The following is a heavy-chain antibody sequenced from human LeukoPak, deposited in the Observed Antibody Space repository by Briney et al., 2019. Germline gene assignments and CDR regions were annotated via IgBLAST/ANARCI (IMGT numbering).Heavy chain of an antibody. D-gene: IGHD1/OR15-1a*01. Sequence: GASVKVSCKASGYTFSDYFMPWVRKAPGQGLEWMGWINANSGGTIYAQKFQGRVTMTRDTSISTAYMELSRLRSDDTAVYYCARDGTVVDSWGQGTLVIVSS. J-gene: IGHJ4*02. CDR2: INANSGGT. CDR3: ARDGTVVDS. CDR1: GYTFSDYF. V-gene: IGHV1-2*02.